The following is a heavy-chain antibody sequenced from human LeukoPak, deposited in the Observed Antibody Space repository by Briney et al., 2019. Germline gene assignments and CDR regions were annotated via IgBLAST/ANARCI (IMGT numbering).Heavy chain of an antibody. CDR1: GGSISSYY. V-gene: IGHV4-59*01. CDR2: IYYSGST. D-gene: IGHD3-22*01. J-gene: IGHJ4*02. CDR3: ARSRVSNGYDY. Sequence: SETLSLTCTVSGGSISSYYWSWIRQPPGKGLEWIGYIYYSGSTNYNPSLKSRVTISVDTSKNQFSLKLSSVTAADTAVYYCARSRVSNGYDYWGQGTLVTVSS.